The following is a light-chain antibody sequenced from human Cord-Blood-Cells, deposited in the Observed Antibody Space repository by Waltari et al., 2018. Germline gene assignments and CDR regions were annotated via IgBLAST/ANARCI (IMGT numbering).Light chain of an antibody. V-gene: IGKV3-20*01. CDR1: QSVSSSY. J-gene: IGKJ2*01. Sequence: EIVLTQSPGTLSLSPGERATLSCRASQSVSSSYLDWYLQKPGQAPRLLIYGASSRATGIPDRFSGSGSGTDFTLTISRLEPEDVAVYYCQQYGNSPPTFGQGTKLEIK. CDR2: GAS. CDR3: QQYGNSPPT.